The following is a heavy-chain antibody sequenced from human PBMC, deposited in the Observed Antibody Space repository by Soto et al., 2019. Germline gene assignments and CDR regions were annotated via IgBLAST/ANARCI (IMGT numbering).Heavy chain of an antibody. CDR2: ISHDGINK. CDR1: GFSFSSYA. Sequence: QVRLVESGGVVVQPGRSLRLSCTASGFSFSSYAMYWFRQPPGKGLEWVAVISHDGINKHYADSVKGRVTVSRDNSNHSLDLKLNSLRGEDTAMYYCARDMYSSDYFVKWFGPWGQGTLVTVSS. D-gene: IGHD6-19*01. CDR3: ARDMYSSDYFVKWFGP. V-gene: IGHV3-30-3*01. J-gene: IGHJ5*02.